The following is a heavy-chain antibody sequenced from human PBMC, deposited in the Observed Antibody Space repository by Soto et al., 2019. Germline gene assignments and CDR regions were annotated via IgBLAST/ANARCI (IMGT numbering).Heavy chain of an antibody. J-gene: IGHJ4*02. CDR3: AHRPSYCSGGSCYSGFDY. Sequence: QITLKESGPTLVPPTQTLTLTCTFSGFSLSTSGVGVGWIRQPPGKALEWLALIYWDDDKRYSPSLKSRLTSTKDTSKNQVVLTMTNMDPVDTATYYCAHRPSYCSGGSCYSGFDYWGQGTLVTVSS. D-gene: IGHD2-15*01. CDR1: GFSLSTSGVG. CDR2: IYWDDDK. V-gene: IGHV2-5*02.